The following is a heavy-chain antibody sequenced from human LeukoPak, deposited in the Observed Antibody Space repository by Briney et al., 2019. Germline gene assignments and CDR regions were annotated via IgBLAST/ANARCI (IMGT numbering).Heavy chain of an antibody. V-gene: IGHV1-2*02. CDR2: INPNSGGT. CDR3: ARGSSARGSGRAGDFDY. Sequence: RASVKVSCKASGYTFTGYYMHWVRQAPGQGLEWMGWINPNSGGTNYAQKFQGRVTMTRDTSISTAYMELSRLRSDDTAVYYCARGSSARGSGRAGDFDYWGQGTLVTVSS. CDR1: GYTFTGYY. D-gene: IGHD1-26*01. J-gene: IGHJ4*02.